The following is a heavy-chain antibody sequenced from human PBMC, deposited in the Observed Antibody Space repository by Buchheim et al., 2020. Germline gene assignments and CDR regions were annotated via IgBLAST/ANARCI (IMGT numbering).Heavy chain of an antibody. J-gene: IGHJ4*02. CDR3: ARDWYYYDNEYYFDY. CDR1: GFTFISYS. V-gene: IGHV3-21*01. CDR2: ISTSSSFI. D-gene: IGHD3-22*01. Sequence: EVKLVESGGGLVQPGGSLRLSCAASGFTFISYSMSWVRQAPGKGLEWVSSISTSSSFIYYADSLKGRFTISRDNAKNSLYLQMNSLRAEDTAVYYCARDWYYYDNEYYFDYWGQGTL.